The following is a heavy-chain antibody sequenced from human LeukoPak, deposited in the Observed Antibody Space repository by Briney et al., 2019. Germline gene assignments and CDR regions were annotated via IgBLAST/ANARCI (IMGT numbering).Heavy chain of an antibody. J-gene: IGHJ5*02. CDR2: INHSGST. CDR1: GGSFSGYY. D-gene: IGHD6-13*01. V-gene: IGHV4-34*01. CDR3: ARVRGQQLASNWFDP. Sequence: SETLSLTCAVYGGSFSGYYWSWIRQPPGKGLEWIGEINHSGSTNYNPSLKSRVTISVDTSKNQFSLKLSSVTAADTAVYYCARVRGQQLASNWFDPWGQGTLVTVSS.